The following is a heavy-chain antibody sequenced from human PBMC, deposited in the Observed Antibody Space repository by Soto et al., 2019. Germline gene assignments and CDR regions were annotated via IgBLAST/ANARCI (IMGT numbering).Heavy chain of an antibody. J-gene: IGHJ4*02. D-gene: IGHD3-10*01. CDR2: IYYTGST. CDR1: GGSISSYY. CDR3: ARSPGYYFDY. Sequence: QVQLQESGPGLVKPSETLSLTCTVSGGSISSYYWSWIRQPPGKGLEWIGYIYYTGSTNYNPSLKXXVXMXXDTSKNQFSLKLSSVTAADTAVYYCARSPGYYFDYWGQGTLVTVSS. V-gene: IGHV4-59*08.